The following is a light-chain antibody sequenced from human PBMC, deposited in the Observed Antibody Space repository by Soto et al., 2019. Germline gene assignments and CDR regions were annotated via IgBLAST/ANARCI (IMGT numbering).Light chain of an antibody. V-gene: IGKV1-33*01. CDR3: QQYDNLPLYT. Sequence: DIQMTQSPSSLSASVGDRVTITCQASQDISNYLNWYQQKPGKAPKLLIYDASNLETGVPSRFSGSGSGTDFTFPISRLQPEDMATYYCQQYDNLPLYTFGQGTKLEI. CDR1: QDISNY. CDR2: DAS. J-gene: IGKJ2*01.